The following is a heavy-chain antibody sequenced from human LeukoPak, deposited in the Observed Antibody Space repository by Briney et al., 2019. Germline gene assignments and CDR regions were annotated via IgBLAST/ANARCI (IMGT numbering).Heavy chain of an antibody. CDR3: ARDEYASSPGYFDY. CDR2: IKPDGSEK. V-gene: IGHV3-7*01. Sequence: GGSLRLSCAASGFTFSSYWMSWVRQAPGKGLEWVANIKPDGSEKYYVDSVEGRFTISRDNAKNSLYLQMDRLRAEDTAVYYCARDEYASSPGYFDYWGQGTLVIVS. J-gene: IGHJ4*02. D-gene: IGHD6-6*01. CDR1: GFTFSSYW.